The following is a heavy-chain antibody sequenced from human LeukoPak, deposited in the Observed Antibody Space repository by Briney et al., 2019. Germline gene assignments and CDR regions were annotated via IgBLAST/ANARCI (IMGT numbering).Heavy chain of an antibody. CDR3: ARLIRFRYYYMDV. CDR1: GGSFSGYN. Sequence: SETLSLTCAVYGGSFSGYNWSWIRQPPGKGLEWIGEINHSGSTNYNPSLKSRVTISVDTSKNQFSLKLSSVTAADTAVYYCARLIRFRYYYMDVWGKGTTVTISS. D-gene: IGHD4-17*01. CDR2: INHSGST. J-gene: IGHJ6*03. V-gene: IGHV4-34*01.